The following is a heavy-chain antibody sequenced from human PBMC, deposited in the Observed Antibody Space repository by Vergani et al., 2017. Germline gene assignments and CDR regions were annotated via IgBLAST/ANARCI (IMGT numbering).Heavy chain of an antibody. CDR1: GFTFTSSA. CDR2: IVVGSGNT. V-gene: IGHV1-58*02. Sequence: QMQLVQSGPEVKKPGTSVKVSCKASGFTFTSSAMQWVRQARGQRLEWIGWIVVGSGNTNYAQKFQERVTITRDMSTSTAYMELSSLRSEDTAVYYCAARVYDFWRGYYDRAGFDPWGQGTLVTVSS. J-gene: IGHJ5*02. CDR3: AARVYDFWRGYYDRAGFDP. D-gene: IGHD3-3*01.